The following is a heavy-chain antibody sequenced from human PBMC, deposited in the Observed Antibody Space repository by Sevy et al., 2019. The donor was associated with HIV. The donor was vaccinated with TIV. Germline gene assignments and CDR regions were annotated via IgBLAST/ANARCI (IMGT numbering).Heavy chain of an antibody. D-gene: IGHD3-22*01. V-gene: IGHV7-4-1*02. CDR3: AREGRDTSGYYYRGSDY. Sequence: ASVKVSCKASGYTFTAHVMNWVRRAPGRGLEWLGRINTNTGKATCAQGFAGRIAFSFDTSVTTTHLQITNLKAEDTAVYYCAREGRDTSGYYYRGSDYWGQGTLVTVSS. CDR1: GYTFTAHV. CDR2: INTNTGKA. J-gene: IGHJ4*02.